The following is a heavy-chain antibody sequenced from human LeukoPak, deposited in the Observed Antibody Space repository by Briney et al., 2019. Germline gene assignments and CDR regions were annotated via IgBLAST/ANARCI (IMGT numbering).Heavy chain of an antibody. CDR3: AREYYYDSSGYYSLFDY. D-gene: IGHD3-22*01. Sequence: SVKVSCKASGGTFSSYAISWVRQAPGQGLEWMGGIIPIFGTANHAQKFQGRVTITTDESTSTAYMELSSLRSEDTAVYYCAREYYYDSSGYYSLFDYWGQGTLVTVSS. V-gene: IGHV1-69*05. CDR2: IIPIFGTA. J-gene: IGHJ4*02. CDR1: GGTFSSYA.